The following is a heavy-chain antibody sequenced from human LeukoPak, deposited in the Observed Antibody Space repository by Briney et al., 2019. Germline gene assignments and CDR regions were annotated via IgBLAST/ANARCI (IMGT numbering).Heavy chain of an antibody. CDR2: INPNSGDT. V-gene: IGHV1-2*06. J-gene: IGHJ3*02. Sequence: ASVKVSCKASGYTFTDYYIHWVRQAPGQGLEWMGRINPNSGDTIHAQKFQGRVTMTRDTSISTACMEMSRLRSDDTALYYCTRLSAHDAFDIWGQGTMVTASS. CDR1: GYTFTDYY. CDR3: TRLSAHDAFDI.